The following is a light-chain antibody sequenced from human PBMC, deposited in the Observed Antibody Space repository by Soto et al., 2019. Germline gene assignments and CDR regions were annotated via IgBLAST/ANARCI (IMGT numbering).Light chain of an antibody. CDR2: GAS. Sequence: EIVLTQSPGTLSLSPGERATLSCRASHSVSSTYLAWYQQKPGQAPRLLIYGASSRATGIPDRFSCSGSGTDFTLTISRLEPEDFAVYYCQQYGSSPPYTFGQGTKLEIK. CDR1: HSVSSTY. J-gene: IGKJ2*01. CDR3: QQYGSSPPYT. V-gene: IGKV3-20*01.